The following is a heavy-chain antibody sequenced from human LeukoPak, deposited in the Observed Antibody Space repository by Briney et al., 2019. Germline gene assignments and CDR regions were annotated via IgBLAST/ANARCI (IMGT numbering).Heavy chain of an antibody. Sequence: GGSLRLSCVASGFTFSTSWVTWVRQAPGKGLEWVANIDKHGSGKYYVDSVKGRFAITRDYASNSVFLQMNSLRAEDTSVYYCARDAGWGYYDLWGQGTPVTVSS. CDR2: IDKHGSGK. V-gene: IGHV3-7*01. CDR1: GFTFSTSW. D-gene: IGHD1-26*01. CDR3: ARDAGWGYYDL. J-gene: IGHJ4*02.